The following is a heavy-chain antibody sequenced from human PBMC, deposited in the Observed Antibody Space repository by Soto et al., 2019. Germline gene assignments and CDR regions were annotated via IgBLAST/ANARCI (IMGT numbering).Heavy chain of an antibody. J-gene: IGHJ4*02. D-gene: IGHD3-3*01. CDR3: ARDRPFWSFDY. V-gene: IGHV1-46*01. CDR2: INPSGGST. Sequence: QVQLVQSGAEVKKPGASVKVSCKASGYTFTRYYMHWVRQAPGQGLEWMGIINPSGGSTSYAQKFPGRVTMTRDTSTSTVYMDLSSLRSEDTAVYYCARDRPFWSFDYWGQGTLVTVSS. CDR1: GYTFTRYY.